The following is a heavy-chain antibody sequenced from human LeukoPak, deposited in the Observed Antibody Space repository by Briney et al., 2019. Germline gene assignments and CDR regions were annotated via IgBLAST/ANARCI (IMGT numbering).Heavy chain of an antibody. CDR3: AGEFSGAREV. V-gene: IGHV3-74*01. J-gene: IGHJ3*01. Sequence: GDSLRLSCTASDFTFSTYWVHWVRQAPGKGLIWVARIPPEASRTTYADSMKGRFTISRDNAKNTVYLQMNSLRVDDTAIYFCAGEFSGAREVWGQGTMVTVSS. D-gene: IGHD3-10*01. CDR1: DFTFSTYW. CDR2: IPPEASRT.